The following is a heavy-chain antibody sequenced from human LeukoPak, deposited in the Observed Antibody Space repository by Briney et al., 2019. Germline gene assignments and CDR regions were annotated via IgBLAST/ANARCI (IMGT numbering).Heavy chain of an antibody. Sequence: PSETLSLTCAVSGGSISSSNWWSWVRQPPGKGLERIGEIYHSGSTNYNPSLKSRVTISVDKSKNQFSLKLSSVTAADTAVYYCARAAGGIMIVEDIAAFDLWGQGTMVTVSS. D-gene: IGHD3-22*01. CDR3: ARAAGGIMIVEDIAAFDL. J-gene: IGHJ3*01. CDR2: IYHSGST. V-gene: IGHV4-4*02. CDR1: GGSISSSNW.